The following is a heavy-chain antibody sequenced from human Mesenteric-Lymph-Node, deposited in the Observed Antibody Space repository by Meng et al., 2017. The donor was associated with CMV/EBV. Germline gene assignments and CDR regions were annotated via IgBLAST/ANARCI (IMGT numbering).Heavy chain of an antibody. V-gene: IGHV3-23*01. CDR2: ISSSGEST. CDR1: GITFSTYS. Sequence: GGSLRLSCAASGITFSTYSMNWVRQAPGRGLEWVSGISSSGESTYDADSVKGRFSISRDNSRNTLYLQMLSLRAEDTAIYYCAGGGPAIYSPFDPWGQGTLVTVSS. CDR3: AGGGPAIYSPFDP. J-gene: IGHJ5*02. D-gene: IGHD3-16*01.